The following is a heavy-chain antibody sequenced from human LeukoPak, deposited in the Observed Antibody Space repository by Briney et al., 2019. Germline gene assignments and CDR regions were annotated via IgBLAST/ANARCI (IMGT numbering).Heavy chain of an antibody. Sequence: GGSLRLSCAASGFTFGNYWMSWVRQAPGKGLEWVANIKQAGSEKNYVDSVKGRFTISRDNAKNSLSLQMNSLRAEDTAVYYCARDGITMIDYWGQGTLVTVSS. CDR3: ARDGITMIDY. D-gene: IGHD3-22*01. CDR2: IKQAGSEK. CDR1: GFTFGNYW. J-gene: IGHJ4*02. V-gene: IGHV3-7*01.